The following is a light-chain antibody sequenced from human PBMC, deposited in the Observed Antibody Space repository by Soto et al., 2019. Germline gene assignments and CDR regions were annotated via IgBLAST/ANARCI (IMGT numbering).Light chain of an antibody. Sequence: EIVLTQSPGTLSLSPGERATLSCRASHTVSSSYLAWYQQKPGQSPRLLIYATSSRPTGIADRFSGSGSGTDFTLTIDRLETDDFAVYWCQQRSNWLRTFGQGTKVEIK. J-gene: IGKJ1*01. CDR1: HTVSSSY. CDR2: ATS. CDR3: QQRSNWLRT. V-gene: IGKV3D-20*02.